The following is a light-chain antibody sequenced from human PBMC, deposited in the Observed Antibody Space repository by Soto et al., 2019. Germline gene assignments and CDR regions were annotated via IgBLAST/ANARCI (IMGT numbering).Light chain of an antibody. CDR1: QSINSN. Sequence: IVMTQSPATLSVSPGERATLSCRASQSINSNLAWYQQKPGQAPRLLMFRASIRATGFPARFSGSGSGTEFNITISSLQSEDSAIYYCQHYNNWPRATFGGGTKVEIK. CDR2: RAS. J-gene: IGKJ4*01. CDR3: QHYNNWPRAT. V-gene: IGKV3-15*01.